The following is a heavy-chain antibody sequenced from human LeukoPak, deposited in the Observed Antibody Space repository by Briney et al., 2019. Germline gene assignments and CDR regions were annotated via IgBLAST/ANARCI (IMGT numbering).Heavy chain of an antibody. D-gene: IGHD7-27*01. CDR1: GFTFSNYW. V-gene: IGHV3-7*03. Sequence: EGSLRLSCAASGFTFSNYWMSWVRQAPGKGLEWVANIKEDGSEKSYVDSVKGRFTISRDNAKNSLYLQMNSLRAEDTAVYYCARVSAGDYPDYWGRGTLVTVSS. CDR3: ARVSAGDYPDY. CDR2: IKEDGSEK. J-gene: IGHJ4*02.